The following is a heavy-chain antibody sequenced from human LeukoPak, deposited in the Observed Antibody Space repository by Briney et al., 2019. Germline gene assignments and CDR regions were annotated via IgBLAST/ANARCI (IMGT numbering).Heavy chain of an antibody. J-gene: IGHJ4*02. CDR1: GGSISSYY. Sequence: SETLSLTCTVSGGSISSYYWSWIRQPPGKGLEWIGYIYYSGSTNYNPSLKSRVTISVDTSKNQFSLKLSSVTAADTAVYYCAGGEQWLVPVDYWGQGTLVTVSS. CDR3: AGGEQWLVPVDY. CDR2: IYYSGST. V-gene: IGHV4-59*01. D-gene: IGHD6-19*01.